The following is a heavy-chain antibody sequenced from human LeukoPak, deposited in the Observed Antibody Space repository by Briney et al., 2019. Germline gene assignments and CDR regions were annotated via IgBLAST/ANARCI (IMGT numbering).Heavy chain of an antibody. CDR1: GFTFSSYA. J-gene: IGHJ4*02. V-gene: IGHV3-23*01. CDR2: ISGSGDTT. D-gene: IGHD3-3*01. Sequence: PGGSLRLSCAASGFTFSSYAMSWVRQAPGEGLEWVSAISGSGDTTYYADSVKGRFTISRDNSKNTLYLQMNSLRAEGTAVYYCAKDLSPPRQLRFLEPTPYDYWGQGTLVTVSS. CDR3: AKDLSPPRQLRFLEPTPYDY.